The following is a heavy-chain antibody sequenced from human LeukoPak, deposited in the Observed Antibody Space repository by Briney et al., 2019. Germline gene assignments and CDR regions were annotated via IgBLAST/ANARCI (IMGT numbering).Heavy chain of an antibody. Sequence: SETLSLTCAVYGGSFSGYYWSWIRQPPGKGLEWIGEINHSGSTNYNPSLKSRVTISVDTSKNQFSLKLSSVTAADTAVYYCARQKRRIAAADYWGQGTLVTVSS. CDR2: INHSGST. J-gene: IGHJ4*02. CDR3: ARQKRRIAAADY. D-gene: IGHD6-13*01. CDR1: GGSFSGYY. V-gene: IGHV4-34*01.